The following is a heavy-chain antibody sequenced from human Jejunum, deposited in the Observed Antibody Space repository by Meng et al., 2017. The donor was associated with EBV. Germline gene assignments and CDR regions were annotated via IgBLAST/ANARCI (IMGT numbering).Heavy chain of an antibody. D-gene: IGHD6-25*01. J-gene: IGHJ4*02. CDR3: TRAGSYRHDY. V-gene: IGHV3-74*01. CDR2: INTDGSTT. CDR1: GFTFSDYW. Sequence: DGELVGAGGGLVQPGGSLRLSCATSGFTFSDYWMHWVRQAPGKGLVWVSRINTDGSTTNYADSVKGRFTISRDNAENTLFLQMNSLKAEDTAVYYCTRAGSYRHDYWGQGTLVTVAS.